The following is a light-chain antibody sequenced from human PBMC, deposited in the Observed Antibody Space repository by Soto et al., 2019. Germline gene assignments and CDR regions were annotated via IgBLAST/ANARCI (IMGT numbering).Light chain of an antibody. J-gene: IGLJ2*01. CDR1: NSNVGGGYD. CDR2: ANN. CDR3: QSYDPTLNVV. Sequence: QAVVTQPPSVSGAPGQTVTISCTGTNSNVGGGYDVHWYQQLPASAPKLLIYANNNRPSGVPDRFSGSKSGTTASLAIPGLQGEDEADYYCQSYDPTLNVVFGGGTKRTVL. V-gene: IGLV1-40*01.